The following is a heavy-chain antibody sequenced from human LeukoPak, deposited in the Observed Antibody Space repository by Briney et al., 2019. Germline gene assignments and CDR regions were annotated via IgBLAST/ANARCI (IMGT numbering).Heavy chain of an antibody. J-gene: IGHJ4*02. Sequence: GESLKISCKGSGYSFTSYWIGWVRQMPGKGLEWMGIIYPGDSDTRYSPSFQGQVTISADKPISTAYLQWSSLKASDTAMYYCARHRTYYYDSSGYPIDYWGQGTLVTVSS. CDR1: GYSFTSYW. CDR2: IYPGDSDT. CDR3: ARHRTYYYDSSGYPIDY. D-gene: IGHD3-22*01. V-gene: IGHV5-51*01.